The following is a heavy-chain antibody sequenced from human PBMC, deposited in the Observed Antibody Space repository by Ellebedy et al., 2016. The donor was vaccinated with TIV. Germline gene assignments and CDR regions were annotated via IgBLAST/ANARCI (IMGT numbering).Heavy chain of an antibody. Sequence: KVSCKASGYSFTTYWIGWVRQMPGKGLEWMGIIYPGDSDTRYSPSFQGQVTISADKSISTAYLQWSSLKASDTAMYYCARLPNPKWTQLWLVFDYWGQGTMATVSS. J-gene: IGHJ4*02. CDR3: ARLPNPKWTQLWLVFDY. V-gene: IGHV5-51*01. CDR2: IYPGDSDT. CDR1: GYSFTTYW. D-gene: IGHD5-18*01.